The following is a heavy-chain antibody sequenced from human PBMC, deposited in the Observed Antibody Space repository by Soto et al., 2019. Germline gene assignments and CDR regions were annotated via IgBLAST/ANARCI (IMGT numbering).Heavy chain of an antibody. D-gene: IGHD2-2*02. CDR2: INAGNGNT. CDR1: GYTFTSYA. Sequence: QVQLVQSGAEVKKRGASVKVSCKASGYTFTSYAMHWVREAPGQRLEWMGWINAGNGNTKYSQKFQGRVTITRDTSASTAYMELSSLRSEDTAVYYCARGVGLYSNYDYWGQGTLVTVSS. V-gene: IGHV1-3*01. J-gene: IGHJ4*02. CDR3: ARGVGLYSNYDY.